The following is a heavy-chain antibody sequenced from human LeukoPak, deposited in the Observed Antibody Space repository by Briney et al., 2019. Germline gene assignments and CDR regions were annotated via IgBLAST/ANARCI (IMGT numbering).Heavy chain of an antibody. CDR2: IFPADSDT. CDR3: ARHRYFQL. Sequence: GESLKISCKGSGYSFTSYWVAWVGQMPGKGLEWMGIIFPADSDTRYSPSFQGQVTISVDKSINTAYLQWSSLKASDTAMYYCARHRYFQLWGQGTLVTVSS. V-gene: IGHV5-51*01. CDR1: GYSFTSYW. J-gene: IGHJ1*01.